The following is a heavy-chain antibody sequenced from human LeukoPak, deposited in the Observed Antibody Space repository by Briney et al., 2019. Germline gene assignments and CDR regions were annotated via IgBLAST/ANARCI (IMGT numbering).Heavy chain of an antibody. J-gene: IGHJ4*02. CDR3: AKGPASYSGSYRYYFDY. Sequence: GGSLRLSCAASGFTFSSYGMHWVRQAPGKGLEWVAVISYDGSNKYYADSVKGRFTVSRDNSKNTLYLQMNSLRAEDTAVYYCAKGPASYSGSYRYYFDYWGQGTLVTVSS. V-gene: IGHV3-30*18. D-gene: IGHD1-26*01. CDR1: GFTFSSYG. CDR2: ISYDGSNK.